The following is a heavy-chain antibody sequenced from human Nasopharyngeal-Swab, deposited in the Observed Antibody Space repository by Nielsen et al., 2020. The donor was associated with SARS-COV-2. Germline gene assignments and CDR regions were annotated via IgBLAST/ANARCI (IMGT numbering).Heavy chain of an antibody. D-gene: IGHD2-8*02. CDR3: VRPRYCSAASCDRHSGVGLFDY. CDR1: GYTFTSYG. J-gene: IGHJ4*02. V-gene: IGHV1-18*01. CDR2: ISAYNGNT. Sequence: ASVKVSCKASGYTFTSYGISWVRQAPGQGLEWMGWISAYNGNTNYAQKFQGRVTMTRDTSITTAYMELSSLRSEDTAVYYCVRPRYCSAASCDRHSGVGLFDYWGQGTLVTVSS.